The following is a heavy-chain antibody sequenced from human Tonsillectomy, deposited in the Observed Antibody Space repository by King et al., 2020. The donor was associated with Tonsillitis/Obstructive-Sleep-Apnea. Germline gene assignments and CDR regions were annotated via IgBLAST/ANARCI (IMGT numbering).Heavy chain of an antibody. J-gene: IGHJ5*02. D-gene: IGHD4-17*01. CDR2: IIGSVGST. V-gene: IGHV3-23*04. CDR1: GFTFSSYA. Sequence: DVQLVESGGGLVQPGGSLRLSCAASGFTFSSYAMSWVRQAPGKGLEWVSAIIGSVGSTYYADSVKGRVTISRDNSKNTLYLQMNSLRAEETAVYYCAKDYGDGDSVLEYNWFDPWGQGTLVTVCS. CDR3: AKDYGDGDSVLEYNWFDP.